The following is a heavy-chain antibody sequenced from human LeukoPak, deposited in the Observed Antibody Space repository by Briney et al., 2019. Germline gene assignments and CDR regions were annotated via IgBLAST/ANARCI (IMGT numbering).Heavy chain of an antibody. Sequence: GASVKVSCKASGYTFTSYYMHWVRQAPGQGLEWMGIINPSDGSTSYAQKFQGRVTMTRDTSTSTIYMELSSLRSEDTAVYYCAREAGRSSWSRHTQYFDYGGQGTLVTVSS. CDR3: AREAGRSSWSRHTQYFDY. V-gene: IGHV1-46*01. CDR1: GYTFTSYY. D-gene: IGHD6-13*01. CDR2: INPSDGST. J-gene: IGHJ4*02.